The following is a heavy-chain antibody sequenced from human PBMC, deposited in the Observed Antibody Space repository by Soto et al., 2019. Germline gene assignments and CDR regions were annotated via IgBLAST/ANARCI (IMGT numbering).Heavy chain of an antibody. CDR3: AKEKLYDFWSGFLPYYYYGMDV. D-gene: IGHD3-3*01. J-gene: IGHJ6*02. V-gene: IGHV3-30*18. CDR2: ISYDGSNK. CDR1: GFTFSSYG. Sequence: PGGSLRLSCAASGFTFSSYGMHWVRQAPGKGLEWVAVISYDGSNKYYADSVKGRFTISRDNSKNTLYLQMNSLRAEDTAVYYCAKEKLYDFWSGFLPYYYYGMDVWGQGTTVTVSS.